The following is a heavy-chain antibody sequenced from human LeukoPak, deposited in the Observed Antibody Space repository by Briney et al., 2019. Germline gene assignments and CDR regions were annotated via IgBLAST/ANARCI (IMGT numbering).Heavy chain of an antibody. CDR3: ARDLEYRSGWPGYYYYYMDV. CDR2: IKQDGTEK. D-gene: IGHD6-19*01. CDR1: GFTFSSYW. J-gene: IGHJ6*03. V-gene: IGHV3-7*01. Sequence: PGGSLRLSCAVSGFTFSSYWMTWVRQAPGKGLGWVARIKQDGTEKYYVDSVKGRFTISRDNAKNSLYLQMNSLRAEDTAVYYCARDLEYRSGWPGYYYYYMDVWGKGTTVTVSS.